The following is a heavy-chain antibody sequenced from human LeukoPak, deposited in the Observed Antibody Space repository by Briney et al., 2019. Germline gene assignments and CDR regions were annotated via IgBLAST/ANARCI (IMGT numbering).Heavy chain of an antibody. CDR1: GFTFSSYA. J-gene: IGHJ4*02. CDR2: INSNGDLT. Sequence: GGSLRLSCAASGFTFSSYAMHWVRQAPGKGLEYISAINSNGDLTYYANSVKGRFTISRDNSKNTLYLQMGSLRAEDMAVYYCARRGWELTYFDHWGQGTLVTVSP. D-gene: IGHD4-23*01. CDR3: ARRGWELTYFDH. V-gene: IGHV3-64*01.